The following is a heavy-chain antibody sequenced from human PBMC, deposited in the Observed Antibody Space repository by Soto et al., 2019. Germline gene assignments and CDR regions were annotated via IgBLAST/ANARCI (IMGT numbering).Heavy chain of an antibody. V-gene: IGHV4-34*01. D-gene: IGHD3-3*01. CDR2: INHSGST. CDR3: ARGGYYDFWSGYLRPLRY. Sequence: LTCAVYGGSFSGYYWSWIRQPPGKGLEWIGEINHSGSTNYNPSLKSRVTISVDTSKNQFSLKLSSVTAADTAVYYCARGGYYDFWSGYLRPLRYWGQGTLVTVSS. CDR1: GGSFSGYY. J-gene: IGHJ4*02.